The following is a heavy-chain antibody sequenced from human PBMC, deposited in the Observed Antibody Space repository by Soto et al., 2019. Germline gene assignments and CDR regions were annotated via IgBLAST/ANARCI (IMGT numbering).Heavy chain of an antibody. CDR3: ARDGLIVGPTTFDI. Sequence: QVQLQESGPGLVKPSETLSLTCTVSGGSISSYYWSWIRQPPGKGLEWIGYIYYSGSTNYNPSLKSRVTKSVDTSKNQFSLKLSSVTAADTAVYYCARDGLIVGPTTFDIWGQGTMVAVSS. V-gene: IGHV4-59*01. D-gene: IGHD1-26*01. CDR1: GGSISSYY. CDR2: IYYSGST. J-gene: IGHJ3*02.